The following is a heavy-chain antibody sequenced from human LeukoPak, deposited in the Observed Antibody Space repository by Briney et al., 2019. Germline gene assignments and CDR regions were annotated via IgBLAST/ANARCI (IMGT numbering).Heavy chain of an antibody. V-gene: IGHV3-7*03. CDR1: GFTFSSYW. J-gene: IGHJ6*03. Sequence: AGGSLRLSCAASGFTFSSYWMSWVRQAPGKGLEWVANIKQDGSEKYYVDSVKGRFTISRDNSKNTLYLQMNSLRAEDTAVYYCAKGYCSSTNCYYYYYMDVWGKGTTVTVSS. D-gene: IGHD2-2*01. CDR2: IKQDGSEK. CDR3: AKGYCSSTNCYYYYYMDV.